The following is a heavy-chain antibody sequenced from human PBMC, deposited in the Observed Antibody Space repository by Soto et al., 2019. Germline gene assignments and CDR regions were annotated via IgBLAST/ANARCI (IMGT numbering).Heavy chain of an antibody. J-gene: IGHJ4*02. D-gene: IGHD3-16*01. CDR1: GYTITSYY. V-gene: IGHV1-46*03. CDR3: AREGGYYDYIWGSYLTAPDY. CDR2: INPSGGST. Sequence: GASVKVSCKASGYTITSYYMHWVRQAPGQGLEWMGIINPSGGSTSYAQKFQGRVTMTRDTSTSTVYMELSSLRSEDTAVYYCAREGGYYDYIWGSYLTAPDYWGQGTLVTVSS.